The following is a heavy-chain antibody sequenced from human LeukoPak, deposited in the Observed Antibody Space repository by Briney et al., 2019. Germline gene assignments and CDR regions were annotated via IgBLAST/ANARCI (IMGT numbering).Heavy chain of an antibody. Sequence: GRSLRLSCAASGFTFDDYAMHWVRQAPGKGLEWVSGISWNSGSIGYADSVKGRFTISRDNAKNSLYLQMNSLRDEDTAVYYCTRGRYQLLGPNDYWGQGSLVTVSS. CDR2: ISWNSGSI. CDR1: GFTFDDYA. CDR3: TRGRYQLLGPNDY. V-gene: IGHV3-9*01. J-gene: IGHJ4*02. D-gene: IGHD2-2*01.